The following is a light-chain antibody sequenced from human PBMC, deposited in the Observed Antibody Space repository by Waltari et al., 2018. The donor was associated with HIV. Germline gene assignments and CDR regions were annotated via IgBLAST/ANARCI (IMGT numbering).Light chain of an antibody. CDR3: SSYAGRITWM. V-gene: IGLV2-8*01. CDR2: EVR. Sequence: QSALTQPPSASGSPGQSVTISCTGTSTDVGGYNYVSWYQQHPGKAPKLMISEVRQRPSGGPVGFSGSKSGNTAALAVSGRQAEDGADYCRSSYAGRITWMFGGGTKLTGL. J-gene: IGLJ3*02. CDR1: STDVGGYNY.